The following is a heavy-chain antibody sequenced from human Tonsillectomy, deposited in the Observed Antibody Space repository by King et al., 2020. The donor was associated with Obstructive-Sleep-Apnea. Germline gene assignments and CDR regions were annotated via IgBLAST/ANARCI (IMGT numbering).Heavy chain of an antibody. J-gene: IGHJ4*02. V-gene: IGHV3-30*03. D-gene: IGHD2-21*01. CDR2: LSHDGKNK. CDR3: AGRGAYWGDSDCLTTIDY. CDR1: GFTFNNYG. Sequence: VQLVESGGGVVQPGRSLRLSCAASGFTFNNYGMHWVRQAPGKGLEWLAVLSHDGKNKYYAHSVKGRVTISRDNSKNTLYLQINSLRVEDTAGYYCAGRGAYWGDSDCLTTIDYWGQGTLVTVSS.